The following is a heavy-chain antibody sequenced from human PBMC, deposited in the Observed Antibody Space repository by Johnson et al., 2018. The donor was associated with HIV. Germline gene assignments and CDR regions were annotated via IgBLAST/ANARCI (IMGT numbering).Heavy chain of an antibody. D-gene: IGHD3-3*01. V-gene: IGHV3-30*02. Sequence: QVQLVESGGGVVQPGRSLRLSCAASGFTFSSYAMHWVRQAPGKGLEWVAFIRYDGSSKNCATSVKGRFTISRDNSNNTLYLRMNSLRPEDTAMYYCAKDGLRLGVVSAFDIWGQGTMVTVSS. J-gene: IGHJ3*02. CDR2: IRYDGSSK. CDR3: AKDGLRLGVVSAFDI. CDR1: GFTFSSYA.